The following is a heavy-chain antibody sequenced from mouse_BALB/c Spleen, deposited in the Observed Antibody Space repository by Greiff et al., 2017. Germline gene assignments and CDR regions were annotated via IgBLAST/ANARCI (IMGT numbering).Heavy chain of an antibody. D-gene: IGHD1-2*01. CDR3: ARDATATYFDV. J-gene: IGHJ1*01. Sequence: EVKVVESGGGLVQPGGSLRLSCATSGFTFSDFYMEWVRQPPGKRLEWIAASRNKANDYTTEYSASVKGRFIVSRDTSQSILYLQMNALRAEDTAIYYCARDATATYFDVWGAGTTVTVSS. CDR1: GFTFSDFY. CDR2: SRNKANDYTT. V-gene: IGHV7-1*02.